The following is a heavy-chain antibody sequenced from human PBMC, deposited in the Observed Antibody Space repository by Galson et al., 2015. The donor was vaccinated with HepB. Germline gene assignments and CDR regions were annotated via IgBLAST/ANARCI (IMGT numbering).Heavy chain of an antibody. D-gene: IGHD3-3*02. CDR1: GFTFSDYY. Sequence: SLRLSCAASGFTFSDYYMEWVRQAPGRGLEWVGRVRHKARRYTTDYVASVEGRFTISRDDSKNSLYLQMDSLKTEDTAVYYCSRTLPGIDLDYWGQGTLVTVSS. CDR2: VRHKARRYTT. CDR3: SRTLPGIDLDY. J-gene: IGHJ4*02. V-gene: IGHV3-72*01.